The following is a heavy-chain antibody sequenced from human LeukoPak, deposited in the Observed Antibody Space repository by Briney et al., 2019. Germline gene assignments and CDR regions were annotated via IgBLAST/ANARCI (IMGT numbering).Heavy chain of an antibody. J-gene: IGHJ4*02. D-gene: IGHD6-6*01. CDR2: ISGSGGST. V-gene: IGHV3-23*01. CDR1: GFTFSSYA. Sequence: GGSLRLSCAASGFTFSSYALSWVRQAPGKGLEWVSAISGSGGSTYYADPAKGRFTISRVNSKNTLYLQMNSLRAEDTAVYYCAKDPGIAARRGTQIDYWGQGTLVTVSS. CDR3: AKDPGIAARRGTQIDY.